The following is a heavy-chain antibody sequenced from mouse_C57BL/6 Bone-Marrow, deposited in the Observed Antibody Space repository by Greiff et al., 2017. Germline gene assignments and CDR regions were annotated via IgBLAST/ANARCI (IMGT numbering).Heavy chain of an antibody. D-gene: IGHD1-1*02. CDR1: GFTFSDYG. V-gene: IGHV5-17*01. J-gene: IGHJ4*01. Sequence: EVMVVESGGGLVKPGGSLKLSCAASGFTFSDYGMPWVRQAPEKGLEWVAYISSGSSTIYYADTVKGRFTISRDNDKNTLFLQMTSLRSEDTAMXYSEIPMDVYYNDIDDWGKGTSVTVSS. CDR3: EIPMDVYYNDIDD. CDR2: ISSGSSTI.